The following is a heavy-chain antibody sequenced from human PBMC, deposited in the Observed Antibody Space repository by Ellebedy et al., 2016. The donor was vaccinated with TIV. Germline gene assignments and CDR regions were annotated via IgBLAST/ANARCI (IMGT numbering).Heavy chain of an antibody. CDR3: ATDGSYGDFRSPAHAFES. D-gene: IGHD4-17*01. J-gene: IGHJ3*02. CDR1: GFSFTSYW. Sequence: GGSLRLSCAASGFSFTSYWMSWVRQVPGKGLEWVANIRQDGSERYYVDSVKGRFTISRDNAKNSLYLQMNSLRAEDTAVYYCATDGSYGDFRSPAHAFESWGQGTMVSVSS. V-gene: IGHV3-7*01. CDR2: IRQDGSER.